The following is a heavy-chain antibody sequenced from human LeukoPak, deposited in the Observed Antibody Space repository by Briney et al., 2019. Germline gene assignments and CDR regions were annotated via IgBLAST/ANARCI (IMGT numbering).Heavy chain of an antibody. CDR2: IYYSGST. Sequence: SETLSLTCTGSGGSISSYYWSWIRQPPGKGLEWIGYIYYSGSTNYNPSLKSRVTISVDTSKNQFSLKLSSVTAADTAVYYCARQDYYDSSGYSYAFDIWGQGTMVTVSS. CDR1: GGSISSYY. J-gene: IGHJ3*02. D-gene: IGHD3-22*01. CDR3: ARQDYYDSSGYSYAFDI. V-gene: IGHV4-59*01.